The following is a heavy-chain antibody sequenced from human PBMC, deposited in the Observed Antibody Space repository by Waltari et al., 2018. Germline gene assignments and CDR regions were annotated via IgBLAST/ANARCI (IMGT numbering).Heavy chain of an antibody. J-gene: IGHJ4*02. CDR3: ARATEKPGIAVAGIDY. CDR2: INPNSGGT. D-gene: IGHD6-19*01. Sequence: QVQLVQSGAEVKKPGASVKVSCKASGYTFTGYSMHWVRQATGQGLEWMGWINPNSGGTNYAQKFQGRVTMTRDTSISTAYMELSRLRSDDTAVYYCARATEKPGIAVAGIDYWGQGTLVTVSS. CDR1: GYTFTGYS. V-gene: IGHV1-2*02.